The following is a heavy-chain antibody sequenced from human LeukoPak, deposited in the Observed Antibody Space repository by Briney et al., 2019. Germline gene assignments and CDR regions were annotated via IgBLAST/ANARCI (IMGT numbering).Heavy chain of an antibody. CDR3: ARYLNSGPEDF. J-gene: IGHJ4*02. V-gene: IGHV3-7*01. CDR1: GFTFSNYW. CDR2: IKYDGREI. Sequence: PGGSLRLSCAATGFTFSNYWMSWFRQAPGKGLEWVANIKYDGREIKYVDSVKDRSTISRDNAKNSLFLQMNSLRAEGTAVYYCARYLNSGPEDFWGQGTLVTVSS. D-gene: IGHD1-26*01.